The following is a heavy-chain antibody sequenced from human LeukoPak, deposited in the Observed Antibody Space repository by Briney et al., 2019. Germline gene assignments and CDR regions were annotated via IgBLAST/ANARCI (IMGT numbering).Heavy chain of an antibody. V-gene: IGHV4-34*01. Sequence: SETLSLTCAVYGGAFSGYYWSWIRQPPGKGLEWIGEINHSGSTNYNPSLKSRVTISVDTSKNQFSLKLSSVTAADTAVYYCARGRNIVLMVYGPPWDYWGQGTLVTVSS. J-gene: IGHJ4*02. CDR2: INHSGST. CDR3: ARGRNIVLMVYGPPWDY. D-gene: IGHD2-8*01. CDR1: GGAFSGYY.